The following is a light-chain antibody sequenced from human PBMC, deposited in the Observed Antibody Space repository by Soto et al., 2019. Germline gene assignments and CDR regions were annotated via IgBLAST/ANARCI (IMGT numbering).Light chain of an antibody. CDR3: QQYINWPPLT. CDR2: GAS. Sequence: EIVMTQSPAILSVSPGEGATLSCRASQSVASNLAWYQQKPGQAPRLLIYGASSRATGIPARFSGSGSGTEFTLTISSPQPEDFAVYYCQQYINWPPLTFGGGTKVEI. CDR1: QSVASN. V-gene: IGKV3-15*01. J-gene: IGKJ4*01.